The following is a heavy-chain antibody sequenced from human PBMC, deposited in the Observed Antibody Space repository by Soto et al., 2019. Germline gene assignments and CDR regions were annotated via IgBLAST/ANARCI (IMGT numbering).Heavy chain of an antibody. J-gene: IGHJ4*02. CDR1: GCTFSSYA. Sequence: GGSLRLSCAASGCTFSSYAMTWVRQAPGKGLEWVSTISGTGSTTYYADSVKGRFTISRDNSKNTLYLQMNSLRTEDTAVYYCVKAVYLLDFDYWGQGTLVTVSS. CDR3: VKAVYLLDFDY. D-gene: IGHD2-8*01. CDR2: ISGTGSTT. V-gene: IGHV3-23*01.